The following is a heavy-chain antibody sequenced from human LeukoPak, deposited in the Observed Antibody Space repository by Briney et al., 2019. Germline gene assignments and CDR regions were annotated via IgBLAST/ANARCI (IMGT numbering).Heavy chain of an antibody. V-gene: IGHV3-53*01. CDR3: ARVRYYDFWSGYYSDFDY. CDR1: GFTVSSNY. Sequence: QPGGSLRLSCAASGFTVSSNYMSWVRQAPGKGLEWVSVIYSGGSTYYADSVKGRFTISRDNVKNTLYLQMNSLRVEDTAVYYCARVRYYDFWSGYYSDFDYWGQGTLVTVSS. J-gene: IGHJ4*02. D-gene: IGHD3-3*01. CDR2: IYSGGST.